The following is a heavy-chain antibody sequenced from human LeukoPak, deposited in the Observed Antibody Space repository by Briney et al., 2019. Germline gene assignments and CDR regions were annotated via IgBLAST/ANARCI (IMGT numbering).Heavy chain of an antibody. Sequence: GSLRLSCSASGFSFSTSAMSWVRQAPGKGLEWVSGISGSGGSADYADSEKGRFTTSRDNSKNTLYLQMNSLRAEDTAVYYCAKDTLIRGVIKNYYYYGLDVWGRGTTVTVSS. CDR2: ISGSGGSA. V-gene: IGHV3-23*01. CDR3: AKDTLIRGVIKNYYYYGLDV. CDR1: GFSFSTSA. J-gene: IGHJ6*02. D-gene: IGHD3-10*01.